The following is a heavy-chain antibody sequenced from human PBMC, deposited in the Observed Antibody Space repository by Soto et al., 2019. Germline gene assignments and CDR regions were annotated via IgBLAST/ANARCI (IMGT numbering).Heavy chain of an antibody. CDR3: ARVESRIVVVAATDYYYYYMDV. V-gene: IGHV4-59*01. CDR2: IYYSGST. D-gene: IGHD2-15*01. Sequence: SETLSLTCTVSGGSISSYYWSWIRQPPGKGLGWIGYIYYSGSTNYNPSLKSRVTISVDTSKNQFSLKLSSVTAADTAVYYCARVESRIVVVAATDYYYYYMDVWGKGTTVTVSS. CDR1: GGSISSYY. J-gene: IGHJ6*03.